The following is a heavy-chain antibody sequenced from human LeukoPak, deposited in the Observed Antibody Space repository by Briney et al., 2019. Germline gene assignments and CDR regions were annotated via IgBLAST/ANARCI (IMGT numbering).Heavy chain of an antibody. CDR1: GFTFNNYA. V-gene: IGHV3-23*01. D-gene: IGHD5/OR15-5a*01. CDR2: INGAGGAT. J-gene: IGHJ4*02. Sequence: PGGSLRLSCAASGFTFNNYAMIWVRQAPGKGLGWVSVINGAGGATYSADSVKGRFAISRDNAKNRLYLQMNSLRAEDTAIYSCVVSVLGWGQGTLVTVSS. CDR3: VVSVLG.